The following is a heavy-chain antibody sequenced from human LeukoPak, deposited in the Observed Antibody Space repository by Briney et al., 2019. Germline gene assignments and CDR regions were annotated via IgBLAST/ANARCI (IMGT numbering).Heavy chain of an antibody. D-gene: IGHD3-9*01. V-gene: IGHV4-59*01. CDR1: GGSISSYY. CDR2: IYYSGST. Sequence: SETLSLTCTVSGGSISSYYWSWIRQPPGKGLEWIGYIYYSGSTNYNPSLKSRVTISVDTPKNQFSLKLSSVTAADTAVYYCARVLQYFDWLPREYYFDYWGQGTLVTVSS. J-gene: IGHJ4*02. CDR3: ARVLQYFDWLPREYYFDY.